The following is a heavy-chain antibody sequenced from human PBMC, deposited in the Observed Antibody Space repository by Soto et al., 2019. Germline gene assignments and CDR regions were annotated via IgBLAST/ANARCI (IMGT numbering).Heavy chain of an antibody. V-gene: IGHV3-11*01. CDR2: ISSSDNII. D-gene: IGHD2-15*01. J-gene: IGHJ4*02. CDR1: GFTFSDDY. Sequence: GGSLRLSCAASGFTFSDDYMSWIRQAPGKGRGWVSYISSSDNIIYYADSVKGRFTISRDNAKNSLYLQMNSLRAEDTAVYYCAKESTEAPLYYWGQGTLVTVSS. CDR3: AKESTEAPLYY.